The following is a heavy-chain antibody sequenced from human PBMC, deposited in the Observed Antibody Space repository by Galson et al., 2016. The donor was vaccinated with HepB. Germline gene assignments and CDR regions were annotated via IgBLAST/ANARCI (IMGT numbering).Heavy chain of an antibody. CDR3: ARAVSGYDFHYFDY. CDR1: GFTFSSYS. V-gene: IGHV3-48*04. Sequence: SLRLSCAASGFTFSSYSMNWVRQAPGKGLEWVSYISSSSSTIYYADSVKGRFTISRDNAKNSLYLQMNSLRAEDTAVYYCARAVSGYDFHYFDYWGQGTLVTVSS. CDR2: ISSSSSTI. D-gene: IGHD5-12*01. J-gene: IGHJ4*02.